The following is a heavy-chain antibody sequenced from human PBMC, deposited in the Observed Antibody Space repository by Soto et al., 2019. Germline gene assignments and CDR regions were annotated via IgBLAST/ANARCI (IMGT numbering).Heavy chain of an antibody. CDR1: GGTFSSYA. J-gene: IGHJ4*02. Sequence: GASVKVSCKASGGTFSSYAISWVRQAPGQGLEWMGGIIPIFDTANYAQKFQGRVTITADESTSTAYMELSSLRSEDTAVYYCAISYYYDTPFGYWGQGTLVTVSS. CDR3: AISYYYDTPFGY. CDR2: IIPIFDTA. V-gene: IGHV1-69*13. D-gene: IGHD3-22*01.